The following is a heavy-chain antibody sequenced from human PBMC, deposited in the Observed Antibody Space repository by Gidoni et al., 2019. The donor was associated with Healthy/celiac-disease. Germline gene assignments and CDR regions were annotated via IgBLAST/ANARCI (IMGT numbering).Heavy chain of an antibody. CDR2: ISWNSGSI. CDR1: GFTFDAYA. V-gene: IGHV3-9*01. Sequence: EVQLVESGGGLVQPGRSLSLLCAAPGFTFDAYAMQWFRQAPGKGLEWVSGISWNSGSIGYADSVKGRFTISRDNAKNSLYLQMNSLRAEDTALYYCAKDTRVVVPAAPTRSLYYYYGMDVWGQGTTVTVSS. J-gene: IGHJ6*02. D-gene: IGHD2-2*01. CDR3: AKDTRVVVPAAPTRSLYYYYGMDV.